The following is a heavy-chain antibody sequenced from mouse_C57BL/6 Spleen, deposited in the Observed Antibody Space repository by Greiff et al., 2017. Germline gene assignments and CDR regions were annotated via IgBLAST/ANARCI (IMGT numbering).Heavy chain of an antibody. CDR1: GFSLTSYG. V-gene: IGHV2-6*01. Sequence: VHLVESGPGLVAPSQSLSITCPVSGFSLTSYGVDWVRQSPGKGLEWLGVIWGVGSTNYNSALKSRLSISKDNSKIQVFLKMNSLQTADTAMYYCASGGGIYYDYGVFAYWGQGTLVTVSA. CDR3: ASGGGIYYDYGVFAY. D-gene: IGHD2-4*01. J-gene: IGHJ3*01. CDR2: IWGVGST.